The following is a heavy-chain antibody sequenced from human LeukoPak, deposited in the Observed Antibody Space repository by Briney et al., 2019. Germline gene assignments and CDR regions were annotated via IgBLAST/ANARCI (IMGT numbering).Heavy chain of an antibody. CDR2: IYYSGST. CDR1: GGSISSGDYY. Sequence: PSETLSLTCTVSGGSISSGDYYWSWIRQPPGKGLEWIGYIYYSGSTYYNPSLKSRVTMSVDTSKSQFSLKLSSVTAADTAVYYCARVDGYYGSGSYYTGSYYMDVWGKGTTVTVSS. D-gene: IGHD3-10*01. J-gene: IGHJ6*03. CDR3: ARVDGYYGSGSYYTGSYYMDV. V-gene: IGHV4-30-4*08.